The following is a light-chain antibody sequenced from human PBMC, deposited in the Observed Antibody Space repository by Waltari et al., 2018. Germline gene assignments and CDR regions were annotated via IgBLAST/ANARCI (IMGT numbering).Light chain of an antibody. J-gene: IGKJ4*01. CDR3: QEYYTDSLT. CDR1: QSVGTS. V-gene: IGKV3-15*01. CDR2: WAS. Sequence: EIVLTQSPATLSLSPGERATLSCRASQSVGTSLAWYQQKSGQPPKLLISWASTRESGVPDRFSGSGSGTEFTLTITDLQAEDVAVYYCQEYYTDSLTFGGGTKVEIK.